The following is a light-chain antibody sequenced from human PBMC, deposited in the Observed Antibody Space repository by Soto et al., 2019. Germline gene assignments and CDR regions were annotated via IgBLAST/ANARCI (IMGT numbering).Light chain of an antibody. V-gene: IGLV1-40*01. Sequence: QSVLTQPPSVSGAPGQRVNFSCTGSSSNIGEDYDVHWYRQLPGTAPKLLIYGYINRPSRVPERFSGSKSGTSASLVITALQAEDEGHYFCQSYDSSLGAVVFGGGNKLTVL. CDR1: SSNIGEDYD. J-gene: IGLJ2*01. CDR2: GYI. CDR3: QSYDSSLGAVV.